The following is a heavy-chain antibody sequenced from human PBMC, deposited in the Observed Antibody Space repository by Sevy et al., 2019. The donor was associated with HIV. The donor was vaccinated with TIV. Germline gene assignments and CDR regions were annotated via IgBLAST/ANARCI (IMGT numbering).Heavy chain of an antibody. CDR2: ISAYNGNT. V-gene: IGHV1-18*01. D-gene: IGHD3-10*01. J-gene: IGHJ4*02. CDR1: GYTFTSYG. Sequence: ASVKVSCKASGYTFTSYGISWVRQAPGQGLEWMGWISAYNGNTNYAQKLQGRVTMTTDTSTSTAYIELTSLRSDDTAVYYCARVPTYYYGSRTYFDYWGQGTLVTVSS. CDR3: ARVPTYYYGSRTYFDY.